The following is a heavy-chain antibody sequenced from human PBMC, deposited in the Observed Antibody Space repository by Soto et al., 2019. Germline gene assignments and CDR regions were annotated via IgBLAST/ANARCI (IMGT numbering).Heavy chain of an antibody. CDR3: TLRFYYSS. CDR2: LNSDGTTT. V-gene: IGHV3-74*01. CDR1: GDTLSGHW. J-gene: IGHJ5*02. D-gene: IGHD3-3*01. Sequence: EVQLVESGGGLAQPGGSLRLSCLTSGDTLSGHWMHWVRQSPGKGLVWVAGLNSDGTTTIYADSVKGRFTISRDNGKNTVYLQIDSLRVEDTAVYYCTLRFYYSSWGQGILVTVSS.